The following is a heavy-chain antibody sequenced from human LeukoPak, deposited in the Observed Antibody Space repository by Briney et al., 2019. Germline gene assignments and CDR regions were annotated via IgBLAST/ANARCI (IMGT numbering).Heavy chain of an antibody. D-gene: IGHD5-12*01. Sequence: GGSLRLSCAASGLPFTNAWMSWVRQAPGKGLEWVGRLKSKADGATTGYAAPVKGRFTISRDDSINTLYLYMNSLKTEDTGVYYCTSVGYSDYVAAFWGQGTLVTVSS. CDR2: LKSKADGATT. V-gene: IGHV3-15*01. CDR1: GLPFTNAW. CDR3: TSVGYSDYVAAF. J-gene: IGHJ4*02.